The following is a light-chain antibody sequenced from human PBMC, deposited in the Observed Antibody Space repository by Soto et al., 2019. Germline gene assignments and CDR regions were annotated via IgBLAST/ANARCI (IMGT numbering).Light chain of an antibody. CDR2: RAT. Sequence: DIHMTQCPSTLSASVRDRVVINCRASLNIDSWLACYQQKPRKAPQLLLYRATFQERGVPPRFSGSGSGIEFSLTITSLKPDDFATYYCQDYYSYPYSFGHGTKLDI. J-gene: IGKJ2*03. CDR1: LNIDSW. V-gene: IGKV1-5*03. CDR3: QDYYSYPYS.